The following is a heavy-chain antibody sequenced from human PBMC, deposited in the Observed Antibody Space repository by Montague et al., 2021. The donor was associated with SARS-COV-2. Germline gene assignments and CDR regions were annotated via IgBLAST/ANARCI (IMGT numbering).Heavy chain of an antibody. CDR2: IYHSGST. CDR1: GDSISNHY. V-gene: IGHV4-38-2*01. CDR3: AKVAGSHDTFDI. Sequence: SETLSLTCGVSGDSISNHYWSWIRQPPGKGLEWIGTIYHSGSTYFNPSLKSRVTISVDTSKNQFSLNLSSVTAADTAVYYCAKVAGSHDTFDIWGRGTMVTVSS. D-gene: IGHD6-19*01. J-gene: IGHJ3*02.